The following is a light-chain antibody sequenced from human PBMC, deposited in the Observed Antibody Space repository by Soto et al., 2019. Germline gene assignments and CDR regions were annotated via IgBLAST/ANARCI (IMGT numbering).Light chain of an antibody. Sequence: DIQMTQSPSSLSASVGDRVTVTCRAGQSISRYLNWYQQRTGKAPNLLIYSASSLQTGVQSRFSGSGSGTDFTLTITNLRTEEFATYYCQQSYNGPFTVGPGTKGDI. CDR2: SAS. V-gene: IGKV1-39*01. CDR3: QQSYNGPFT. CDR1: QSISRY. J-gene: IGKJ3*01.